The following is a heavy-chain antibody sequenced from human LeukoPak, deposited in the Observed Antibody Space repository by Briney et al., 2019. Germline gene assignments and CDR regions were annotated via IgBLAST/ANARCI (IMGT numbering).Heavy chain of an antibody. D-gene: IGHD2-21*02. CDR2: IYHSGST. J-gene: IGHJ5*02. CDR3: ARNTTEVVTAKWFDP. CDR1: GYSISSGDY. Sequence: PLETLSLTCAVSGYSISSGDYWGWIRQPPGKGLEWIGSIYHSGSTHYNPSLKSRVTISVDTSKNQFSLKLSSVTAADTAVYYCARNTTEVVTAKWFDPWGQGTLVTVSS. V-gene: IGHV4-38-2*01.